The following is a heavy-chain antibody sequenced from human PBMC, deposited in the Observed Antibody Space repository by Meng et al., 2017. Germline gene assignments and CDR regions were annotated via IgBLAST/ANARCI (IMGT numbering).Heavy chain of an antibody. CDR1: GFTFDDYA. V-gene: IGHV3-9*01. CDR2: ISWNSGSI. CDR3: ARDQQVVVVVSYYFDY. J-gene: IGHJ4*02. D-gene: IGHD2-15*01. Sequence: EVQLVGSGGGLVQPGRSLRLSCAASGFTFDDYAMHWVRQAPGKGLEWVSGISWNSGSIGYADSVKGRFTISRDNAKNSLYLQMNSLRAEDTALYYCARDQQVVVVVSYYFDYWGQGTLVTVSS.